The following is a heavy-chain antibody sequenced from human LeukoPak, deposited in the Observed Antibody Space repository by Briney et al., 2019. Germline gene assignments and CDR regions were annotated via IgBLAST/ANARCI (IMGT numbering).Heavy chain of an antibody. Sequence: GGSLRLSCAASGFTFSSYWMNWVRQAPGKGLEWVANIKQDGSEKYYVDSVKGQFSISRDNAKNSLYLQMNSLTAEDTAVYYCAMNLTFDFWGQGTLVTVSS. J-gene: IGHJ4*02. CDR3: AMNLTFDF. CDR2: IKQDGSEK. CDR1: GFTFSSYW. V-gene: IGHV3-7*02.